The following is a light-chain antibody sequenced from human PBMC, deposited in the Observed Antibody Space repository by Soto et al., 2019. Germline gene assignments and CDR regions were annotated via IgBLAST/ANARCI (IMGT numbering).Light chain of an antibody. J-gene: IGLJ1*01. CDR3: LTWDISLNVGV. CDR2: DNN. CDR1: TSNIGNNY. V-gene: IGLV1-51*01. Sequence: QSVLTQPPSVSAAPGQKVTISCSGITSNIGNNYVSWYQQLPGTAPKLLIYDNNKRPSGIPDRFSGSKSGTSATLGITGLQTGDEADYYCLTWDISLNVGVFGTGTKVTVL.